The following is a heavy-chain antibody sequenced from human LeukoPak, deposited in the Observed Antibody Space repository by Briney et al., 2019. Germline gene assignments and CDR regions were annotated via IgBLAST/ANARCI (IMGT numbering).Heavy chain of an antibody. D-gene: IGHD1-26*01. V-gene: IGHV3-74*01. CDR2: INSDGSET. CDR1: GFTFSSNW. J-gene: IGHJ3*01. CDR3: ARAGEGLLAYSFDL. Sequence: GGSLSLSRVASGFTFSSNWMHWVRQGPGKGLVWVSRINSDGSETRHADSVKGRFTISRDNAKNTLYLQMNSLRAEDTAVYYCARAGEGLLAYSFDLWGQGTMVTVSS.